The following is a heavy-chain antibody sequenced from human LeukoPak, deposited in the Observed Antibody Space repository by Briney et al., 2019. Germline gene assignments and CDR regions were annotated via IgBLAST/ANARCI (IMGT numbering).Heavy chain of an antibody. CDR3: ARTFLGDWYFDL. J-gene: IGHJ2*01. D-gene: IGHD1-26*01. Sequence: SETLSLTCTVSGGSISSYYWSWIRQPPGKGLEWIGSIYYSGSTNYNPSLKSRVAVFADTSKDQFSLKLNSVTAADTAVYYCARTFLGDWYFDLWGRGTLVTVSS. V-gene: IGHV4-59*01. CDR2: IYYSGST. CDR1: GGSISSYY.